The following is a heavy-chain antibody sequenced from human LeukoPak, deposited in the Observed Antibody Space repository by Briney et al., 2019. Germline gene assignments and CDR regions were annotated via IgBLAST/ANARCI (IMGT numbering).Heavy chain of an antibody. CDR3: ARDRSISWFYY. CDR2: IYYSGST. J-gene: IGHJ4*02. D-gene: IGHD6-13*01. CDR1: GASVSTGSYY. V-gene: IGHV4-61*01. Sequence: SQTLSLTCTVSGASVSTGSYYWSWIRHPPGKGLEWIGSIYYSGSTNYNPSLKSRVTISLDTSKNQFSLKLSSVTAADTAVYYCARDRSISWFYYWGQGTLVTVSS.